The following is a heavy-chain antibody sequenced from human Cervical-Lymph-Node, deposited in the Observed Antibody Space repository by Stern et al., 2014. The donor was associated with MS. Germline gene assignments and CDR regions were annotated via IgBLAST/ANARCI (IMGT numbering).Heavy chain of an antibody. D-gene: IGHD6-6*01. CDR3: VKDVDSSVAVSFDY. CDR2: ISWHSANV. CDR1: GFTFDDHS. Sequence: EVQLVESGGGLVQPGRSLRLSCAASGFTFDDHSMHWVRHGPEKGLEWVSGISWHSANVAYADSLQGRFTISRDNAKKSLYLQMNSLGAEDTALYYCVKDVDSSVAVSFDYWGHGTLVTVSS. V-gene: IGHV3-9*01. J-gene: IGHJ4*01.